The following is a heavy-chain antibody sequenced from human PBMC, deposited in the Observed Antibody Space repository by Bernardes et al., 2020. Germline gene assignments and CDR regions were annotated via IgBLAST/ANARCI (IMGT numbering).Heavy chain of an antibody. Sequence: GGSLRLSCAASGFTFSSYGMHWVRQAPGKGLEWVAVISYDGSNKYYADSVKGRFTISRDNSKNTLYLQMNSLRAEDTAVYYCAKVGWGGPGSYGYFDYWGQGTLVTVSS. J-gene: IGHJ4*02. CDR2: ISYDGSNK. CDR3: AKVGWGGPGSYGYFDY. D-gene: IGHD3-10*01. V-gene: IGHV3-30*18. CDR1: GFTFSSYG.